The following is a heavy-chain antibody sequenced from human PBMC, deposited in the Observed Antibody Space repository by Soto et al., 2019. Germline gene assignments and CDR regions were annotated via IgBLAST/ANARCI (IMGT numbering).Heavy chain of an antibody. CDR2: IYPGDSKT. J-gene: IGHJ4*02. CDR1: EYSFSNYW. V-gene: IGHV5-51*01. Sequence: SGESLKISCKGSEYSFSNYWIGWVRQMPGKGLEWMGIIYPGDSKTTYSPSFEGQVTISADRSNSSAHLQWSSLKASDTAMYYCARLDSGSSSTSHPDSFDFWGQGTLVTVSS. CDR3: ARLDSGSSSTSHPDSFDF. D-gene: IGHD1-26*01.